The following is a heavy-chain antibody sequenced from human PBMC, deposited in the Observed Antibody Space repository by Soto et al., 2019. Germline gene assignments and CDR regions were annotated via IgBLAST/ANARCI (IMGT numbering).Heavy chain of an antibody. CDR2: IIPIFGTA. CDR3: ARDLLDSEHCQVYGMDV. V-gene: IGHV1-69*13. D-gene: IGHD2-15*01. Sequence: SVKVSCKASGGTFSSYAISWVRQAPGQGLEWMGGIIPIFGTANYAQKFQGRVTITADESTSTAYMELSSLRSEDTAVYYCARDLLDSEHCQVYGMDVWGQGTTVTVSS. CDR1: GGTFSSYA. J-gene: IGHJ6*02.